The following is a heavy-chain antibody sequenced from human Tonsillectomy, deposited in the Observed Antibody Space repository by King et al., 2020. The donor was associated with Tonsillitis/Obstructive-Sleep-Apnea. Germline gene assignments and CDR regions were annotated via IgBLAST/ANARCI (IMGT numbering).Heavy chain of an antibody. D-gene: IGHD2-2*01. Sequence: QLVQSGAEVKKPGSSVKVSCKASGGTFSSYAISWVRQAPGQGLEWMGGIIPIFGTANYAQKFQGRVTITADESTSTAYMELSSLRSEDTAVYYCARRVCSGTSCYEKGYYYYYYMDVWGKGTTVTVSS. CDR3: ARRVCSGTSCYEKGYYYYYYMDV. J-gene: IGHJ6*03. CDR1: GGTFSSYA. CDR2: IIPIFGTA. V-gene: IGHV1-69*01.